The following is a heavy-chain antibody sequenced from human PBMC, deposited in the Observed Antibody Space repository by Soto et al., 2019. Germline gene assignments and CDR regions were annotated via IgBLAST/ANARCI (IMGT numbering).Heavy chain of an antibody. J-gene: IGHJ4*02. Sequence: QITLKESGPTLVKPTQTLTLTCTFSGFSLSTNGVGVGWIRQPPGKALEWLAVIYWDDDKRYSPSLKSRLTITKDTSKSQVVFTMTNMDPVDTATYYCEHKSYGDYPTDYWGQGTLVTVSS. CDR3: EHKSYGDYPTDY. CDR1: GFSLSTNGVG. V-gene: IGHV2-5*02. D-gene: IGHD4-17*01. CDR2: IYWDDDK.